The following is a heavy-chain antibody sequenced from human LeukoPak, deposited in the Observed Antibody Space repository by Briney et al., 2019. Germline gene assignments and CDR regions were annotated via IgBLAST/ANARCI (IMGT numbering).Heavy chain of an antibody. V-gene: IGHV7-4-1*02. CDR1: GYTFTSYA. CDR2: INTNTGNP. CDR3: ARVVWSSSSEDYGMDV. D-gene: IGHD6-6*01. J-gene: IGHJ6*02. Sequence: ASVKVSCKASGYTFTSYAMNWVRQAPGQGLEWMGWINTNTGNPTYAQGFTGRFVFSLDASVSTAYLQISSLKAEDTAVYYCARVVWSSSSEDYGMDVWGQGTTVTDSS.